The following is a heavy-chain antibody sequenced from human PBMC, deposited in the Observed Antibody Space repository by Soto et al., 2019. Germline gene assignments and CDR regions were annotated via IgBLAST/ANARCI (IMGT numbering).Heavy chain of an antibody. J-gene: IGHJ4*02. CDR2: IYHSGST. CDR1: GGSISSSSYY. V-gene: IGHV4-39*02. D-gene: IGHD5-12*01. Sequence: PSETLSLTCSVSGGSISSSSYYWGWIRQPPGKGLEWIGSIYHSGSTYYNPSLKSRVTISVDTSKNQFSLKLSSVTAADTAVYYFAGDTAGYRGYDSDYWGQGTLVTVS. CDR3: AGDTAGYRGYDSDY.